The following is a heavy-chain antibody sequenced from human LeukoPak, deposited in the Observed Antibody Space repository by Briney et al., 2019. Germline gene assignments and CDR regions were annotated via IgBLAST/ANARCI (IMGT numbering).Heavy chain of an antibody. V-gene: IGHV4-61*02. Sequence: KTSETLSLTCTVSGGSISSGSYYWSWIRQPAGKGLEWIGRIYTSGSTNYNPSLKSRVTISVDTSKNQFSLKLSSVTAADTAVYYYARGQLRYFDWLFDYWGQGTLVTVSS. CDR3: ARGQLRYFDWLFDY. J-gene: IGHJ4*02. CDR1: GGSISSGSYY. D-gene: IGHD3-9*01. CDR2: IYTSGST.